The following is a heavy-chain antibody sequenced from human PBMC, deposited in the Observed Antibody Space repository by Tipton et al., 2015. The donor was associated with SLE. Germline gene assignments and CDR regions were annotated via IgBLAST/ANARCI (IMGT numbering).Heavy chain of an antibody. CDR1: GFTFSSYE. J-gene: IGHJ4*02. V-gene: IGHV3-21*01. Sequence: SLRLSCAASGFTFSSYEMNWVRQAPGKGLEWVSSISSSSSYIYYADSVKGRFTISRDNAKNSLYLQMNSLRAEDTAVYYCASLGATTGMQDYWGQGTLVTVSS. CDR2: ISSSSSYI. D-gene: IGHD1-26*01. CDR3: ASLGATTGMQDY.